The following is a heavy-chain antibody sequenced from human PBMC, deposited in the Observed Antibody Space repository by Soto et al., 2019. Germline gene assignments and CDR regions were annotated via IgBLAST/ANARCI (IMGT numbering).Heavy chain of an antibody. CDR2: IYYSGST. CDR3: AGEYYYGSGSYYNY. CDR1: GCSISSYY. J-gene: IGHJ4*02. V-gene: IGHV4-59*01. Sequence: SETLTLSSPVSGCSISSYYWSWIRQPPGKGLEWIGYIYYSGSTNYNPSLKSRVTISVDTSKNQFSLKLSSVTAADTAVYYCAGEYYYGSGSYYNYWGQGTLVTVSS. D-gene: IGHD3-10*01.